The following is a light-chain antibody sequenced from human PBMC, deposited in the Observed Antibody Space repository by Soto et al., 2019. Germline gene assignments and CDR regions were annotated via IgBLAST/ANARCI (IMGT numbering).Light chain of an antibody. CDR2: DAS. CDR1: QSVSSY. J-gene: IGKJ1*01. CDR3: QQRSNWPRT. V-gene: IGKV3-11*01. Sequence: DIVLTQSPATLSLSPGERATLSCRASQSVSSYLAWYQQKPGQAPRLLNYDASNRATGIPARFSGSGSGTDFTRTISILEPEDFAVYYCQQRSNWPRTFGQGTKVEIK.